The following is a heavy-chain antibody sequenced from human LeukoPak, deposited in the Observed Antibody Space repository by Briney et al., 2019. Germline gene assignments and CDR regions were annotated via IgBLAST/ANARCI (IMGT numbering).Heavy chain of an antibody. D-gene: IGHD1-26*01. V-gene: IGHV3-21*01. Sequence: GGSLRLSCAASGFTFSSYSMNWVRQAPGKGLEWVSSISSSSSYIYYADSVKGRFTISRDNAKNSLYLQMNSLRAEDTAVYYCARDRGELNYFDYRGQGTLVTVSS. CDR2: ISSSSSYI. CDR3: ARDRGELNYFDY. J-gene: IGHJ4*02. CDR1: GFTFSSYS.